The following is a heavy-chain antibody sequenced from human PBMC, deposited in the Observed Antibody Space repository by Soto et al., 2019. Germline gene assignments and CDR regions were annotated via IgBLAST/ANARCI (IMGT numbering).Heavy chain of an antibody. CDR2: IYYSWST. J-gene: IGHJ4*02. D-gene: IGHD2-15*01. Sequence: SETLSLTCTVSGGSVSSGSYYWSWIRQPPGKGLEWIGYIYYSWSTNYNPSLKSRVTISVDTSKNQFSLKLSSVTAAHTAVYYCARDAGPGCSGGSCYTLLDYWGQGTRVTVSS. CDR1: GGSVSSGSYY. CDR3: ARDAGPGCSGGSCYTLLDY. V-gene: IGHV4-61*01.